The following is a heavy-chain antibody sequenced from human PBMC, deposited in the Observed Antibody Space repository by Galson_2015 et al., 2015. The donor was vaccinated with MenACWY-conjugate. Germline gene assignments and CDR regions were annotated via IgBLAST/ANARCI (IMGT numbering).Heavy chain of an antibody. V-gene: IGHV3-23*01. CDR3: AKGVSTVPTDRLDY. Sequence: SLRLSCAASGFTFSSFAMSWVRQAPGKGLEWVSAISEGGDKPYYADYVRGRFTISKDKSINTLYLEMNSLKVEDTAVYYCAKGVSTVPTDRLDYWGQGTLVTASS. CDR2: ISEGGDKP. J-gene: IGHJ4*02. CDR1: GFTFSSFA. D-gene: IGHD4-17*01.